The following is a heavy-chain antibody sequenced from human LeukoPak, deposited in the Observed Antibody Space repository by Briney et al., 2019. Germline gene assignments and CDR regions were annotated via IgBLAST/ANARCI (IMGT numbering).Heavy chain of an antibody. CDR3: ARDGTHYYYYGMDV. CDR2: IYYSGST. V-gene: IGHV4-39*07. Sequence: SETLSLTCTVSGGSISSSSYYWGWIRQPPGKGLEWIGSIYYSGSTYYNPSLKSRVTISVDTSKNQFSLKLSSVTAADTAVYYCARDGTHYYYYGMDVWGQGTTVTVSS. CDR1: GGSISSSSYY. D-gene: IGHD6-13*01. J-gene: IGHJ6*02.